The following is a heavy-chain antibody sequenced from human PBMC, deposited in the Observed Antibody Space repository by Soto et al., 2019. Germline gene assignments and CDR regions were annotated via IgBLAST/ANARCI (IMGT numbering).Heavy chain of an antibody. Sequence: GASVKVSCKASGYTFTSYAIDWVRQAPGQRLEWMGWINAGNGNTKYSQKFQGRVTITRDTSASTAYMELSSLRSDDTAVYYCARGVTSGSFPPFDLWGQGTLVTVSS. D-gene: IGHD1-26*01. CDR1: GYTFTSYA. J-gene: IGHJ4*02. CDR3: ARGVTSGSFPPFDL. V-gene: IGHV1-3*01. CDR2: INAGNGNT.